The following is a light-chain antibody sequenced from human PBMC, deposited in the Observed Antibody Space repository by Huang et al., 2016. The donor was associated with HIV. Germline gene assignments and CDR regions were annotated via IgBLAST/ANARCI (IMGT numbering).Light chain of an antibody. CDR3: QQYDNVVS. CDR1: QDINNY. Sequence: DIQMTQSPASLSAFVGDRVTITCQASQDINNYLNWYQQRPGQAPNLLIYDAYNLQTGGPSRFSGSGSGTSFTFTISSLQPEDIGTYYCQQYDNVVSFGGGTKVEIK. CDR2: DAY. J-gene: IGKJ4*01. V-gene: IGKV1-33*01.